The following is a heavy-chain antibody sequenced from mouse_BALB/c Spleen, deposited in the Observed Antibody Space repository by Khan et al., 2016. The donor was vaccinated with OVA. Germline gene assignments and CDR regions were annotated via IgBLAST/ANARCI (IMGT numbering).Heavy chain of an antibody. D-gene: IGHD2-14*01. J-gene: IGHJ3*01. CDR1: GDSITTGY. CDR2: IIYTGYT. CDR3: ARSTYLYACVY. Sequence: EVQLQESGPSLVKPSQTLSLTCSVTGDSITTGYWYWIRKFPGNKLEYMGYIIYTGYTYYNPSLKSRISITRHTSNNQYYLQLNSVTDEYSATYYCARSTYLYACVYWGQGTLVPVSA. V-gene: IGHV3-8*02.